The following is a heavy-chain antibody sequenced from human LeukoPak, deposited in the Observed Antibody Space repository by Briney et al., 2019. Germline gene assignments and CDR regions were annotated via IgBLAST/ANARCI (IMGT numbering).Heavy chain of an antibody. CDR1: GYTFTVYY. Sequence: WASVKVSCKASGYTFTVYYMHWVRQAPGQGLEWMGWINPNSGGTNYAQKFQGRVTMTRDTSISTAYMELSRLRSDDTAVYYCARERIADNWFDPWGQGTLVTVSS. CDR3: ARERIADNWFDP. CDR2: INPNSGGT. J-gene: IGHJ5*02. V-gene: IGHV1-2*02. D-gene: IGHD6-13*01.